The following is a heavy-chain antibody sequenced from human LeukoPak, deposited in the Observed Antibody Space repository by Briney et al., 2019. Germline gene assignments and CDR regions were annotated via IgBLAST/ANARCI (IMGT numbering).Heavy chain of an antibody. V-gene: IGHV3-21*01. J-gene: IGHJ4*02. CDR2: ISSSSSYI. D-gene: IGHD3-3*01. CDR3: ARSGADYDYWSGYYPHY. CDR1: GFTFSSYS. Sequence: GGSLRLSCAASGFTFSSYSMNWVRQAPGKGLEWVSSISSSSSYIYYADSVKGRFTISRDNAKNSLYLQMNSLRVDDTALYYCARSGADYDYWSGYYPHYWGQGTLVTVSA.